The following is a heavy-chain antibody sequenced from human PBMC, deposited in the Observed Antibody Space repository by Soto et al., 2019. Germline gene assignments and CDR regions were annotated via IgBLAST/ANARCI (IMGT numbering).Heavy chain of an antibody. CDR3: ARVGPAHYYDSSGYYSPFDY. D-gene: IGHD3-22*01. J-gene: IGHJ4*02. CDR1: GDTFSSYA. CDR2: IIPMFGTA. Sequence: QVQLMQSGAEVKKPGSSVKVSCKASGDTFSSYAINWVRQAPGQGLEWMGGIIPMFGTANYAQKFKGRVTITAGESTSTVYMELCSLRSEDTAVYYCARVGPAHYYDSSGYYSPFDYWGQGTLVTVSS. V-gene: IGHV1-69*01.